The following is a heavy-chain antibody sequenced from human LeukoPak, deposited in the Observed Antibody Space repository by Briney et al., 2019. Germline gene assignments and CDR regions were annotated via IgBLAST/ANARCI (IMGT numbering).Heavy chain of an antibody. D-gene: IGHD2-15*01. CDR3: ARGYCTGGRCYGDF. CDR1: GFTFNVYS. V-gene: IGHV3-21*01. J-gene: IGHJ4*02. Sequence: GGSLRLSCAASGFTFNVYSMNWVRQAPGQGLEWVSSISISGTYIYYADSLKGRFTISRDDAKNSLYLQMNSLRAEDTAVYYCARGYCTGGRCYGDFWGPGTLVTVSS. CDR2: ISISGTYI.